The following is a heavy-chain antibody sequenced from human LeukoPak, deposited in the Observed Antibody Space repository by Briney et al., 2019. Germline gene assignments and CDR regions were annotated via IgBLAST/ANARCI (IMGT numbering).Heavy chain of an antibody. CDR3: ARLDTAMAEPFDY. V-gene: IGHV4-34*01. CDR2: INHSGST. CDR1: GFTFSDYY. Sequence: GSLRLSCAASGFTFSDYYMSWIRQPPGKGLEWIGEINHSGSTNYNPSLKSRVTISVDTSKNKFSLKLSSVTAADTAVYYCARLDTAMAEPFDYWGQGTLVTVSS. D-gene: IGHD5-18*01. J-gene: IGHJ4*02.